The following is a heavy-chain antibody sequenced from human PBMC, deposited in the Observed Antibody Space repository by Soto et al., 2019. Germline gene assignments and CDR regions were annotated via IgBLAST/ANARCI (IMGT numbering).Heavy chain of an antibody. J-gene: IGHJ5*02. CDR3: ARGRHFTMIVVVTTGDNWFDP. V-gene: IGHV4-34*01. CDR2: INHSGST. Sequence: SETLSLTCAVYGGSFSGYYWSWIRQPPGKGLEWIGEINHSGSTNYNPSPKSRVTISVDTSKNQFSLKLSSVTAADTAVYYCARGRHFTMIVVVTTGDNWFDPWGQGTLVTVSS. D-gene: IGHD3-22*01. CDR1: GGSFSGYY.